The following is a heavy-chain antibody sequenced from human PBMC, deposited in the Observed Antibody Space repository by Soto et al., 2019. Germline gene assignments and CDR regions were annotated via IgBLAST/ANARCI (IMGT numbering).Heavy chain of an antibody. Sequence: QVQLVQSGAEVKKPGSSVKVSCKDSGGTFSSYAISWVRQAPGQGLDWMGGIIPILGTANYAQKFQGRVTITADEDTSTDYMELRSMRSEAKDVYYCERSYMRGVILPPAFDPWGQGTLVTVSS. CDR3: ERSYMRGVILPPAFDP. D-gene: IGHD3-10*01. CDR1: GGTFSSYA. V-gene: IGHV1-69*11. J-gene: IGHJ5*02. CDR2: IIPILGTA.